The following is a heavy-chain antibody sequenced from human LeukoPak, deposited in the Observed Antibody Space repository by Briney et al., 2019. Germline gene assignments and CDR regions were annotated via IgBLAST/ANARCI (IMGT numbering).Heavy chain of an antibody. CDR3: ARVGTRDENNSSGWYGGDYYYYYGMDV. D-gene: IGHD6-19*01. V-gene: IGHV3-53*01. Sequence: PGGSLRLSCAASGFTVSSNYMSWVRQAPGKGLEWVSVIYSGGSTYYADSVKGRFTISRDNSKNTLYLQMNSLRAEDTAVYYCARVGTRDENNSSGWYGGDYYYYYGMDVWGQGTTVTVSS. J-gene: IGHJ6*02. CDR2: IYSGGST. CDR1: GFTVSSNY.